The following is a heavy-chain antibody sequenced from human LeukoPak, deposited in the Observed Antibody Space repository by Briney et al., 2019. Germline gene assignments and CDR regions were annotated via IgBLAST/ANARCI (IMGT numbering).Heavy chain of an antibody. CDR3: ARVRLSGTYLDAFDI. Sequence: SETLSLTCVVYGGSFSGHYWSWIRQPPGKGLEWIGYIYYSGSTNYNPSLKSRVTISVDTSKNQFSLKLNSITTADTAVYYCARVRLSGTYLDAFDIWGQGTMVTVSS. CDR1: GGSFSGHY. V-gene: IGHV4-59*11. CDR2: IYYSGST. J-gene: IGHJ3*02. D-gene: IGHD1-26*01.